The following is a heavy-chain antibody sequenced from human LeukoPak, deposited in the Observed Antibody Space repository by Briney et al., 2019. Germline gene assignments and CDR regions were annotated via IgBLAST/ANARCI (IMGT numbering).Heavy chain of an antibody. V-gene: IGHV3-49*01. CDR2: IRSKAYGGTT. CDR1: GFTFGDYA. CDR3: TRQGEDTTYYYYYMDV. J-gene: IGHJ6*03. D-gene: IGHD1-1*01. Sequence: GGSLRLSCTASGFTFGDYAMSWFRQAPGKGLEWVGFIRSKAYGGTTEYTASVKGRFTISRDDSKSIAYLQMNSLKTEDTAVYYCTRQGEDTTYYYYYMDVWGKGTTVTVSS.